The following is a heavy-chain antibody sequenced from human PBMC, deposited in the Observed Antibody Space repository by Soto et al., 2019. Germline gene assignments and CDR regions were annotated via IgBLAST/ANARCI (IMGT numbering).Heavy chain of an antibody. J-gene: IGHJ6*02. CDR2: IIPIFGTA. V-gene: IGHV1-69*13. Sequence: ASVKVSCKASGGTFSSYAISWVRQAPGQGLEWMGGIIPIFGTANYAQKFQGRVTITADESTSTAYMELSSLRSEDTAVYYCAREKQLSYYYYYGMDVWGQGTTVTVSS. CDR3: AREKQLSYYYYYGMDV. CDR1: GGTFSSYA. D-gene: IGHD6-6*01.